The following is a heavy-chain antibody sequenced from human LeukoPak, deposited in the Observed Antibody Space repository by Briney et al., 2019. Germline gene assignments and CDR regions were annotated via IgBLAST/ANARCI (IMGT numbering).Heavy chain of an antibody. D-gene: IGHD1-26*01. J-gene: IGHJ4*02. CDR2: IYPSGST. V-gene: IGHV4-4*07. CDR1: GGSISSYY. CDR3: ARENSGSYREFDY. Sequence: SETLSLTCTVSGGSISSYYWTWVRQPAWKGLEWIGRIYPSGSTNYNPSLKSRVTMSVDTSKNQFSLKLSSVTAADTAVYYCARENSGSYREFDYWGQGTLVTVSS.